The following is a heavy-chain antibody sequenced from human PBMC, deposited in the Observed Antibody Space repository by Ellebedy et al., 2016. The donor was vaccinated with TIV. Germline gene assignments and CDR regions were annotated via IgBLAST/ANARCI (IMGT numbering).Heavy chain of an antibody. CDR2: LSTADGPT. Sequence: GESLKISCALSGFIVSDYYMSWVRQAPGKGLEWVANLSTADGPTYYADSVKGRFTISRDNAKTSMYLQMNSLRADDTAVYYCARPGGSSYYSSGFDVWGQGTTVTVSS. D-gene: IGHD2-15*01. J-gene: IGHJ6*02. V-gene: IGHV3-11*01. CDR3: ARPGGSSYYSSGFDV. CDR1: GFIVSDYY.